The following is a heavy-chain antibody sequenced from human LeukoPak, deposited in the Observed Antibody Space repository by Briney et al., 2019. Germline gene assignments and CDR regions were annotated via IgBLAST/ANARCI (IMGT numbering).Heavy chain of an antibody. CDR2: ISGGDGST. CDR1: GFTFSSYG. Sequence: PGGSLRLSCAASGFTFSSYGMSWVRQAPGKGLEWVSTISGGDGSTYYAVSVKGRFTISRDNSKNTVYLQMNSLRAEDTAVYYCARSGLNRFDYWGQGTLVTVSS. J-gene: IGHJ4*02. D-gene: IGHD2-15*01. V-gene: IGHV3-23*01. CDR3: ARSGLNRFDY.